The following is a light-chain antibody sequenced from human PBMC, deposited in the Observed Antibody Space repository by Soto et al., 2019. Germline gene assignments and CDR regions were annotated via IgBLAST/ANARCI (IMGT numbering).Light chain of an antibody. CDR2: GSS. CDR3: HQYGRSPPYT. J-gene: IGKJ2*01. Sequence: EVVRTQCPGTLSLSPGERATLSCRASQSIINNYLAWYQQRPGQAPRLLIYGSSDRATGIPGRFSGSGSGTDFTLTISRLEPEDFAVYYCHQYGRSPPYTFGQGTKVEI. CDR1: QSIINNY. V-gene: IGKV3-20*01.